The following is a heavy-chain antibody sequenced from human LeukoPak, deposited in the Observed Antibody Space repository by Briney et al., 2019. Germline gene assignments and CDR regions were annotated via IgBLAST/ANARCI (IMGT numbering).Heavy chain of an antibody. J-gene: IGHJ4*02. CDR2: IYPGDSDT. V-gene: IGHV5-51*01. CDR1: GYSFTTYW. Sequence: GESLKISCKGSGYSFTTYWIGWVRQMPEKGLEWVGIIYPGDSDTRYSPSFQGQVTISADKSISTAYLQWSSLKASDTAMYYCARRAEGQLLYYFDYWGQGTLVTVSS. CDR3: ARRAEGQLLYYFDY. D-gene: IGHD2-21*01.